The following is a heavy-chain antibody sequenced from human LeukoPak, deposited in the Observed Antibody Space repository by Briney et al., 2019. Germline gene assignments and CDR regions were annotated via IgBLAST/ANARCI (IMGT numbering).Heavy chain of an antibody. V-gene: IGHV3-15*01. D-gene: IGHD3-22*01. CDR3: TTDLQYYDSSGYNDY. J-gene: IGHJ4*02. CDR2: IKSKTDGGTT. Sequence: GGSLRLSCAASGFTFSSYAMSWVRQAPGKGLEWVGRIKSKTDGGTTDYAAPVKGRFTISRDDSKNTLYLQMNSLKTEDTAVYYCTTDLQYYDSSGYNDYWGQGTLVTVSS. CDR1: GFTFSSYA.